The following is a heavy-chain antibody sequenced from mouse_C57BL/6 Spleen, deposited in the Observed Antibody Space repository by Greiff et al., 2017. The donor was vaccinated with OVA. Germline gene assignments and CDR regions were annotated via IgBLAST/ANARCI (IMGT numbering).Heavy chain of an antibody. CDR2: IYPSTGGT. V-gene: IGHV1-42*01. CDR3: ARWNYVEYYAMDY. CDR1: GYSFTGYY. J-gene: IGHJ4*01. Sequence: EVMLVESGPELVKPGASVKISCKASGYSFTGYYMNWVKQSPEKSLEWIGEIYPSTGGTTYNQKVKAKATLTVVKSSSTADMQLKSLTSEDSAVYYCARWNYVEYYAMDYWGQGTSVTVSS. D-gene: IGHD1-1*01.